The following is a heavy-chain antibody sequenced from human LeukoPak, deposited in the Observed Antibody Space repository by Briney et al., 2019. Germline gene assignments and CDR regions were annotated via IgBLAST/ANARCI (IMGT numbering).Heavy chain of an antibody. CDR3: ARDLEGHHYGSGNYPQ. D-gene: IGHD3-10*01. Sequence: ASVKVSCKASGYTFTGYYIHWLRQAPGQGLEWMGFINPNSGGTNYAQKFQGRVTMTRDTSISTAYMELSSLTSDDTAVYYCARDLEGHHYGSGNYPQWGPGTLITVSS. CDR1: GYTFTGYY. CDR2: INPNSGGT. J-gene: IGHJ4*02. V-gene: IGHV1-2*02.